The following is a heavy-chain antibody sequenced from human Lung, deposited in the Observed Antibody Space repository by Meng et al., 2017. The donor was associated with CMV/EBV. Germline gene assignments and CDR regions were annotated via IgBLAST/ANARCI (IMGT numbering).Heavy chain of an antibody. CDR3: ARDPSNTSGRYAYFDY. Sequence: VQLVHAGAEVKTPVASVWVSCKASGYTFTQHGISWIRQAPGQGLEWMGWISCYNGDTNYAQKLQGRVTMTTDTSTNTAYMDLRGLRSDDTAVYYCARDPSNTSGRYAYFDYWGQGTLVTVSS. J-gene: IGHJ4*02. D-gene: IGHD6-19*01. V-gene: IGHV1-18*01. CDR2: ISCYNGDT. CDR1: GYTFTQHG.